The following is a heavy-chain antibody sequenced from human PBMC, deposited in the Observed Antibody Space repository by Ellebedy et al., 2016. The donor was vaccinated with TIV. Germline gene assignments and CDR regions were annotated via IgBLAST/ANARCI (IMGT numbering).Heavy chain of an antibody. V-gene: IGHV3-64D*09. Sequence: GESLKISCSASGFTFSSYAMHWVRQAPGKGLEYVSAISSNGGSTYYADSVKGRFTISRDNSKNTLYLQMSSLRAEDTAVYYCARDRAGSFDYWGQGTLVTVSS. D-gene: IGHD4/OR15-4a*01. J-gene: IGHJ4*02. CDR1: GFTFSSYA. CDR3: ARDRAGSFDY. CDR2: ISSNGGST.